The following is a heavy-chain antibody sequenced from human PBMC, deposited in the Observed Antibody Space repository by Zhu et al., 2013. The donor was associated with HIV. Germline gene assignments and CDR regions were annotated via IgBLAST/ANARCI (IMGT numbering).Heavy chain of an antibody. CDR3: ARSGYSYDTRLYYYYNGR. Sequence: QVQLVQSGAEVKKPGSSVKVSCKASGGTFSSYAISWVRQAPGQGLEWMGWIIPMFTITNYAQKFQGRVTITADESTSTAYMELSSLRSEDTAVYYCARSGYSYDTRLYYYYNGRLGQKGPTVNRLL. CDR1: GGTFSSYA. J-gene: IGHJ6*03. CDR2: IIPMFTIT. D-gene: IGHD5-18*01. V-gene: IGHV1-69*01.